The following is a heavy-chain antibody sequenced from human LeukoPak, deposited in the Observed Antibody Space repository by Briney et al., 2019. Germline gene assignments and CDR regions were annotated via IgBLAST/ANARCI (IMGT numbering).Heavy chain of an antibody. D-gene: IGHD6-19*01. CDR1: GFTFSSYS. CDR2: ISSSSSYI. CDR3: AKGYSSGWTAAASY. J-gene: IGHJ4*02. Sequence: GGSLRLSCAASGFTFSSYSMNWVRQATGKGLEWVSSISSSSSYIYYADSVKGRLTISRDNAKNSLYLQMNSLRAEDTAVYYCAKGYSSGWTAAASYWGQGTLVTVSS. V-gene: IGHV3-21*04.